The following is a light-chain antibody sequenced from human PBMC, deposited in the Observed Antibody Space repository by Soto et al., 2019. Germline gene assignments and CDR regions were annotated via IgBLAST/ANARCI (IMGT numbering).Light chain of an antibody. J-gene: IGKJ1*01. CDR2: GAS. CDR3: QQYGSSPRT. CDR1: QIVSSRY. V-gene: IGKV3-20*01. Sequence: EIVLTQSPGTLSLSPGERATISCRASQIVSSRYLAWYQQKPGQAPRLLIYGASSRATGIPDRFSGSGSGTDFTLTISRLEPEDFAVYYCQQYGSSPRTFGQGTKVDIK.